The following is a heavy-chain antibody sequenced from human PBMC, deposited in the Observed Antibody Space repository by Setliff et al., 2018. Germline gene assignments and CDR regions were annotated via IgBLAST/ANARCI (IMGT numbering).Heavy chain of an antibody. J-gene: IGHJ6*03. D-gene: IGHD3-22*01. CDR3: ARGITSGGYWGQKFLYLDV. Sequence: PSETLSLTCTVSGGSISSDSHYWGWIRQPAGKGLELVGQIYXXXRXXYXPSLKSRLXXSLDTSKNQFSLRLNSVTAADTAVYYCARGITSGGYWGQKFLYLDVWGRGTTVTVSS. V-gene: IGHV4-61*09. CDR1: GGSISSDSHY. CDR2: IYXXXRX.